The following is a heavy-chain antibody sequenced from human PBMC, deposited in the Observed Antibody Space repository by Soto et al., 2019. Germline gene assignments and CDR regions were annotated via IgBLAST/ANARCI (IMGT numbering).Heavy chain of an antibody. J-gene: IGHJ6*02. Sequence: SVKVSCKASGGTFSSYAISWVRQAPGQGLEWMGGIIPIFGTANYAQKFQGRVTITADESTSTAYMELSSLRSEDTAVYYCASGIAAAGTVYYGMDVWGQGTTVTVSS. D-gene: IGHD6-13*01. CDR2: IIPIFGTA. CDR3: ASGIAAAGTVYYGMDV. CDR1: GGTFSSYA. V-gene: IGHV1-69*13.